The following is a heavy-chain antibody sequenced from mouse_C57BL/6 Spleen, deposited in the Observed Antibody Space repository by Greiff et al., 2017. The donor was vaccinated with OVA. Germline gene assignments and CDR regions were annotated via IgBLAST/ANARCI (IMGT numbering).Heavy chain of an antibody. CDR2: INPNNGGT. CDR3: AREDYYHEY. J-gene: IGHJ2*01. CDR1: GYTFTDYY. D-gene: IGHD1-1*01. Sequence: EVKLQQSGPELVKPGASVKISCKASGYTFTDYYMNWVKQSHGKSLEWIGDINPNNGGTSYNQKFKGKATLNVDKSSSTAYMELRSLTSEDSAVYYCAREDYYHEYWGQGTTLTVSS. V-gene: IGHV1-26*01.